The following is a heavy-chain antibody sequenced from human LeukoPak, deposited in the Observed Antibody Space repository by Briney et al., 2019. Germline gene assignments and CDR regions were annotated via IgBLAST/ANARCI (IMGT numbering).Heavy chain of an antibody. CDR1: GFTFSSYA. V-gene: IGHV3-30*04. D-gene: IGHD2-2*01. Sequence: GGSLRLSCAASGFTFSSYAMHWVRQAPDKGLDWVAVISYDGRNKHYPDSVKGRFTISRDISTDTLWLQMDSLRTEDTAVYYCAKGPLRGTAAAIDYWGQGTLVTVSS. CDR3: AKGPLRGTAAAIDY. CDR2: ISYDGRNK. J-gene: IGHJ4*02.